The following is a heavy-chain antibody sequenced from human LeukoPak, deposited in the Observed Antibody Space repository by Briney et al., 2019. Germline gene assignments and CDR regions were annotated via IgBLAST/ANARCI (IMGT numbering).Heavy chain of an antibody. CDR1: GFTFSTYW. D-gene: IGHD5-12*01. CDR2: INQDGGEK. Sequence: GGSLRLSCAGSGFTFSTYWMTWVRQAPGKGLEWVANINQDGGEKYYVDSVKGRFTTSRDDAKNSLFLQMNSLRDEDTALYYCARDPGYSYAMDYWGQGTLVTVSS. CDR3: ARDPGYSYAMDY. V-gene: IGHV3-7*01. J-gene: IGHJ4*02.